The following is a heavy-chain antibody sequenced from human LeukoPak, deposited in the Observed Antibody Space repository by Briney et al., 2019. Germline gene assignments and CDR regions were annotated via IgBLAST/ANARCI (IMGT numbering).Heavy chain of an antibody. V-gene: IGHV1-69*13. CDR2: IIPIFGTA. CDR3: AISYYDSSGYYYSFDY. CDR1: GGTFSSYA. Sequence: VASVKVSCKASGGTFSSYAISWVRQAPGQGLEWMGGIIPIFGTANYAQKFQGRVTITADESTSTAYMELSSLRSEDTAVYYCAISYYDSSGYYYSFDYWGQGTLVTVSS. D-gene: IGHD3-22*01. J-gene: IGHJ4*02.